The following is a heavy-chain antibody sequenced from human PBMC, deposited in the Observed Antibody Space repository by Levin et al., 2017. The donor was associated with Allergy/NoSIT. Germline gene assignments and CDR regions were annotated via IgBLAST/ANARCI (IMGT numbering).Heavy chain of an antibody. CDR2: INHSGST. CDR3: ARLFGIAVAGTRGDY. CDR1: GGSFSGYY. V-gene: IGHV4-34*01. Sequence: GSLRLSCAVYGGSFSGYYWSWIRQPPGKGLEWIGEINHSGSTNYNPSLKSRVTISVDTSKNQFSLKLSSVTAADTAVYYCARLFGIAVAGTRGDYWGQGTLVTVSS. J-gene: IGHJ4*02. D-gene: IGHD6-19*01.